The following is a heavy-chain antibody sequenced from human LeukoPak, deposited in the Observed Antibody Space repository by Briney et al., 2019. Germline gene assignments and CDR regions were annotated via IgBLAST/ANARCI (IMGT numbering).Heavy chain of an antibody. J-gene: IGHJ6*03. CDR3: ARDCSSTSCYGSYYYYYYMDV. Sequence: SETLSLTCTVSGGSISSSSYYWGWIRQPPGKGLEWIGSIYYSGSTYYNPSLKSRVTISVDTSKNQFSLKLSSVTAADTAVYYCARDCSSTSCYGSYYYYYYMDVWGKGTTVTVSS. V-gene: IGHV4-39*07. CDR1: GGSISSSSYY. CDR2: IYYSGST. D-gene: IGHD2-2*01.